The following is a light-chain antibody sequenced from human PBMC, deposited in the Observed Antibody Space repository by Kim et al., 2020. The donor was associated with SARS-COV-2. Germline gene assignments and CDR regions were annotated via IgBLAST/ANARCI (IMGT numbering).Light chain of an antibody. Sequence: SSELTQDPAVSVALGQTVRITCQGDSLRSYYATWYQQKPGQAPILVIYGKNNRPSGFPDRFSGSSSGNTASLTITWTQAGDEADYYCNSRDSNDNVVFGGGTKLPVL. CDR2: GKN. V-gene: IGLV3-19*01. CDR3: NSRDSNDNVV. CDR1: SLRSYY. J-gene: IGLJ2*01.